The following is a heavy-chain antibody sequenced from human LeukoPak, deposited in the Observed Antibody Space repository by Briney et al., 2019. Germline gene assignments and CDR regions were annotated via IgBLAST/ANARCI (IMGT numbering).Heavy chain of an antibody. CDR1: GGSFSGYY. Sequence: SETLSLTCAVYGGSFSGYYWSWIRQPPGKGLEWIGEINHSGSTNYNPSFKSRVTISVDTSKNQFSLKLSSVTAADTAVYYCARGGPFIPYWGQGTLVTVSS. V-gene: IGHV4-34*01. CDR2: INHSGST. CDR3: ARGGPFIPY. D-gene: IGHD3-16*02. J-gene: IGHJ4*02.